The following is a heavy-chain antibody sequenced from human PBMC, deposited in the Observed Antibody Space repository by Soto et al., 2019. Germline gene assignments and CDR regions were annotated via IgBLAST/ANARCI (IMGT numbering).Heavy chain of an antibody. CDR2: IYHSGST. CDR3: ARVEVPESSSWHPCDP. J-gene: IGHJ5*02. CDR1: GGSISSGGYS. D-gene: IGHD6-13*01. V-gene: IGHV4-30-2*01. Sequence: SETLSLTCAVSGGSISSGGYSWSWIRQPPGKGLEWIGYIYHSGSTYYNPSLKSRVTMSVDKSKNQFSLKLTSVTAADTAVYYCARVEVPESSSWHPCDPWGQGTLVTVSS.